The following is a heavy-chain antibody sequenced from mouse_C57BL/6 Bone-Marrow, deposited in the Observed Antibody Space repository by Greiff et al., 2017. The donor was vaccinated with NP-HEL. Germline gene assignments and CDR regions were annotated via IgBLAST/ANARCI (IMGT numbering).Heavy chain of an antibody. Sequence: QVQLQQSGAELVRPGTSVKVSCKASGYTFTSYLIEWVKQRPGQGLEWIGVINPGSGGTNYNEKFKGKATLTADKSSSTAYMQLSSLTSEDSAVFFCARCGGNYVWNYFDYWGQGTTLTVSS. CDR1: GYTFTSYL. D-gene: IGHD2-1*01. V-gene: IGHV1-54*01. CDR3: ARCGGNYVWNYFDY. J-gene: IGHJ2*01. CDR2: INPGSGGT.